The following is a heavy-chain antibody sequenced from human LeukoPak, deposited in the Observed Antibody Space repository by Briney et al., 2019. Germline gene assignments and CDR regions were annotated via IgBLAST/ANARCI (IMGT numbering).Heavy chain of an antibody. V-gene: IGHV3-21*01. CDR2: ISSSSSYI. CDR1: GFTFSSYS. Sequence: GGSLRLSCAASGFTFSSYSMNWVRQAPGKGLEWVSSISSSSSYIYYADSVKGRFTISRDNAKNSLYLQMSSLRAEDTAVYYCARGGELRYFDWLLWDIWGQGTMVTVPS. D-gene: IGHD3-9*01. CDR3: ARGGELRYFDWLLWDI. J-gene: IGHJ3*02.